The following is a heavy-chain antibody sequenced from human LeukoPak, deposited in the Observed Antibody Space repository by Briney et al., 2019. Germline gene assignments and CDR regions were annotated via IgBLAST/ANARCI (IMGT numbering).Heavy chain of an antibody. CDR2: ISYDGSNK. CDR1: GFTFSSYG. Sequence: GGSLRLSCAASGFTFSSYGMHWVRQAPGKGLEWVAVISYDGSNKYYADSVKGRFTISRDNSKNTLYLQMNSLRAEDTAVYYCAKDSDYYGSGSLGGDDAFDIWGQGTMVTVSS. D-gene: IGHD3-10*01. J-gene: IGHJ3*02. V-gene: IGHV3-30*18. CDR3: AKDSDYYGSGSLGGDDAFDI.